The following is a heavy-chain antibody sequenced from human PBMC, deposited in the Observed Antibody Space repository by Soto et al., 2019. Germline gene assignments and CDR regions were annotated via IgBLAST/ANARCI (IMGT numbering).Heavy chain of an antibody. CDR1: GFTFSTYA. CDR3: ASNLGYCSGPSCHDFDY. CDR2: ISYDGSNR. D-gene: IGHD2-2*01. V-gene: IGHV3-30-3*01. Sequence: GGSLRLSCEASGFTFSTYAVNWVRQTPGKGLEWVAVISYDGSNRYYADSVKGRFTISRDNSKNTLYLQMNSLRAEDTAVYYCASNLGYCSGPSCHDFDYWGQGTLVTVSS. J-gene: IGHJ4*02.